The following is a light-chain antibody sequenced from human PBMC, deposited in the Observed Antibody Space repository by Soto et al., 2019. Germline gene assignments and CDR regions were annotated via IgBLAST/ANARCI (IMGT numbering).Light chain of an antibody. CDR3: LSYTRTSTYV. J-gene: IGLJ1*01. CDR2: EVS. CDR1: SSDVGNYKY. Sequence: QSALTQPASGSGSPGQSITISCTGTSSDVGNYKYVSWYQQHPGKAPKLMIYEVSNRPSGVSNRFSGSKSGNPASLTISGLQAEDETDYYCLSYTRTSTYVFGTGTKVIV. V-gene: IGLV2-14*01.